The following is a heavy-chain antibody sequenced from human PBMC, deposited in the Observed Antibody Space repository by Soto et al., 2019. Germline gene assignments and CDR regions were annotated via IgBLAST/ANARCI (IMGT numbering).Heavy chain of an antibody. D-gene: IGHD4-4*01. CDR2: IYYSGST. CDR1: GGSISSGGYY. CDR3: ATGTTVYYYYGMDV. V-gene: IGHV4-31*03. Sequence: SETLSLTCTVSGGSISSGGYYWSWIRQHPGKGLEWIGYIYYSGSTYYNPSLKSRVTISVDTSKNQFSLKLSSVTAADTAVYYCATGTTVYYYYGMDVWGQGTTVTVSS. J-gene: IGHJ6*02.